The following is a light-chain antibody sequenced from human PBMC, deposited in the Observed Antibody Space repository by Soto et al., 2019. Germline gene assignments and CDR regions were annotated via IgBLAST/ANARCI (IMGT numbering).Light chain of an antibody. CDR3: QQYNNWLIT. CDR2: GVS. J-gene: IGKJ3*01. Sequence: EIVMTQSPATLSVSPGERATLSCRASQSVSSNLAWYQQKPGQAPRLLIYGVSTRATGIPARFSGSGSGTEFTLTISSLQSEDFAVYYCQQYNNWLITFGPGTKVDIK. V-gene: IGKV3-15*01. CDR1: QSVSSN.